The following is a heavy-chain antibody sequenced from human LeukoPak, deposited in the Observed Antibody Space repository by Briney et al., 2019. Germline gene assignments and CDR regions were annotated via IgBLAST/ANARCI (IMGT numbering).Heavy chain of an antibody. Sequence: PGGSLRLSCAASGFTFSKDDFHWVRQAPGKGLEWGAAIGVTGDTYYADSVKRRFTISREDAANSLYLQMRSLGAGGTALYYCTKEFCGSRAAGAGDSYYDFWGRGALVTVSS. CDR1: GFTFSKDD. CDR2: IGVTGDT. V-gene: IGHV3-13*01. D-gene: IGHD2-15*01. CDR3: TKEFCGSRAAGAGDSYYDF. J-gene: IGHJ2*01.